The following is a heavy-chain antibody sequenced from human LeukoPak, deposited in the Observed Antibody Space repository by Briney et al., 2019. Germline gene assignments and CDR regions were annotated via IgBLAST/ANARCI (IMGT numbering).Heavy chain of an antibody. V-gene: IGHV3-30*02. CDR3: ARDYHTYGDYHAFDI. CDR2: IRYDGSNK. CDR1: GFTFSSYG. J-gene: IGHJ3*02. D-gene: IGHD4-17*01. Sequence: GGSLRLSCAASGFTFSSYGMHWVRQAPGKGLEWVAFIRYDGSNKYYADSVKGRFTISRDNAKNSLYLQMNSLKVEDTAVYYCARDYHTYGDYHAFDIWGQGTMVTVSS.